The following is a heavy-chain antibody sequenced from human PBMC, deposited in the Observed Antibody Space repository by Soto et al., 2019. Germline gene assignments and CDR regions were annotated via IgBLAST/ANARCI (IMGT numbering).Heavy chain of an antibody. J-gene: IGHJ5*02. CDR2: INHSGST. V-gene: IGHV4-34*01. CDR3: ARGRIVVVPAAIKNWFDP. D-gene: IGHD2-2*01. Sequence: SETLSLTCAVYGGSFSGYYWSWIRQPPGKGLEWIGEINHSGSTNYNPSLKSRVTKSVDTSKNQFSLKLSSVTAADTAVYYCARGRIVVVPAAIKNWFDPWGQGTLVTVSS. CDR1: GGSFSGYY.